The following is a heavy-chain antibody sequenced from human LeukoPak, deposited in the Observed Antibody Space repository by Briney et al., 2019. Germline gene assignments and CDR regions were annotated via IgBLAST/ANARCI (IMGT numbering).Heavy chain of an antibody. CDR2: ISYDGSNK. Sequence: PGSSLRLSRAPSGFTFSSYAMHSVRQAPGKGLEWVAAISYDGSNKYYADSVKGRFTISRDNSKNTLYLQMNSLRAEDTAVYYCARDSRSSSLKWGQGTLVTVSS. CDR3: ARDSRSSSLK. CDR1: GFTFSSYA. V-gene: IGHV3-30*04. D-gene: IGHD6-13*01. J-gene: IGHJ4*02.